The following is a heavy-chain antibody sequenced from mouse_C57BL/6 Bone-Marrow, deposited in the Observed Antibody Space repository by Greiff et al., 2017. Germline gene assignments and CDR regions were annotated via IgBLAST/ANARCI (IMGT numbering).Heavy chain of an antibody. V-gene: IGHV14-2*01. D-gene: IGHD2-1*01. CDR3: ARCGNYED. J-gene: IGHJ2*01. CDR1: GFNIKDYY. CDR2: IDPKDGGT. Sequence: EVKLQESGPELVKPGASVKLSCTASGFNIKDYYMHWVKQRTGKSLEWIGRIDPKDGGTKYAPKFKGKATIKANTSSNTAYLQLSSLKSEDTAVYYCARCGNYEDWGQGTTLTVSS.